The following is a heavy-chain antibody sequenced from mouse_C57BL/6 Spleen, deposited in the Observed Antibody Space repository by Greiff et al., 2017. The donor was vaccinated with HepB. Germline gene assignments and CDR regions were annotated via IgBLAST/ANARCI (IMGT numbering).Heavy chain of an antibody. Sequence: VQLQQPGAELVKPGASVKMSCKASGYTFTSYWITWVKQRPGQGLEWIGDIYPGSGSTNYNEKFKSKATLTVDTSSSTAYMQLSSLTSEDSAVYYCARDAYGSSYGAMDYWGQGTSVTVSS. CDR2: IYPGSGST. CDR1: GYTFTSYW. V-gene: IGHV1-55*01. J-gene: IGHJ4*01. D-gene: IGHD1-1*01. CDR3: ARDAYGSSYGAMDY.